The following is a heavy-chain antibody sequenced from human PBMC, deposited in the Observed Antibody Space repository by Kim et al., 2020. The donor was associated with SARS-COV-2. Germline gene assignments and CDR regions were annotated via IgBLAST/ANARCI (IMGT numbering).Heavy chain of an antibody. J-gene: IGHJ4*02. Sequence: TSNPPLKSGVTISGDTSKNQFSLKLSSVTAADTAVYYCARGARVRPFDYWGQGTLVTVSS. CDR3: ARGARVRPFDY. V-gene: IGHV4-34*01.